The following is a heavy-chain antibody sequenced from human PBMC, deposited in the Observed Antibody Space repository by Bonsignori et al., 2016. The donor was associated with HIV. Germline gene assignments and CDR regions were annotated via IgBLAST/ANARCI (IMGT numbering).Heavy chain of an antibody. CDR3: ASGSYLDY. CDR2: ISYDGSNK. J-gene: IGHJ4*02. CDR1: GFTFSSYA. V-gene: IGHV3-30-3*01. D-gene: IGHD1-26*01. Sequence: GESLKISCAASGFTFSSYAMHWVRQAPGKGLEWVAVISYDGSNKYYADSVKGRFTISRDNSKNTLYLQMNSLRAEDTAVYYCASGSYLDYWGQGTLVTVSS.